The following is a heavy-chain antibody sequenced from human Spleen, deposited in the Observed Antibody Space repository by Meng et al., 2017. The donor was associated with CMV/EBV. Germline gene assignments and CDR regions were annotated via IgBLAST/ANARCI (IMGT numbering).Heavy chain of an antibody. CDR1: RFTVNTNY. D-gene: IGHD6-13*01. V-gene: IGHV3-66*02. J-gene: IGHJ4*02. CDR2: IHSGGST. CDR3: ARSMNTAADY. Sequence: GESLKISGAASRFTVNTNYMSWVRQTPGKGLEWVSIIHSGGSTHYADSVRGRFTISRDNTKNTLYLQMNSLRPDDTGVYYCARSMNTAADYWGQGTLVTVSS.